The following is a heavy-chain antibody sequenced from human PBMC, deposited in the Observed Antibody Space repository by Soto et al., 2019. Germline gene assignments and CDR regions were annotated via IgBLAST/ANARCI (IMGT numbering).Heavy chain of an antibody. Sequence: EVQLLESGGGLVQPGGSLRLSCAASGFTFSSYAMSWVRQAPGKGLEWVSAISGSGGSTYYADSVKGRFSISRDNSKNTLYLQINSLRAEDTAVYYCPKDIRNARPRWAYWGQGTLSPSPQ. CDR3: PKDIRNARPRWAY. CDR2: ISGSGGST. J-gene: IGHJ4*02. D-gene: IGHD2-2*01. V-gene: IGHV3-23*01. CDR1: GFTFSSYA.